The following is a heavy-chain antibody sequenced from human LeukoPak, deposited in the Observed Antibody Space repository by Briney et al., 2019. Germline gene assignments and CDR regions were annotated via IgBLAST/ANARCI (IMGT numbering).Heavy chain of an antibody. Sequence: SETLSLTCTVSGGSISSYYWSWIRQPPGKGLEWIGYIYYSGSTNYNPSLKSRVTISVDTSKNQFSLKLSSVTAAGTAVYYCARRREGNWFDPWGQGTLVTVSS. CDR3: ARRREGNWFDP. CDR2: IYYSGST. J-gene: IGHJ5*02. D-gene: IGHD1-26*01. CDR1: GGSISSYY. V-gene: IGHV4-59*08.